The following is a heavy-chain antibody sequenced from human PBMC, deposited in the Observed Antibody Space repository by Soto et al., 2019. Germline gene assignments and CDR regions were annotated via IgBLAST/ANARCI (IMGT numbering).Heavy chain of an antibody. J-gene: IGHJ4*02. CDR2: IYYSGST. D-gene: IGHD3-16*02. CDR3: ARGVIH. V-gene: IGHV4-31*03. CDR1: GGSISSGGYY. Sequence: QVQLQESGPGLVKPSQTLSLTCTVSGGSISSGGYYWSWIRQHPGKGLEWIGYIYYSGSTSYNPSLKGRLSISVATSKDQFPLKLSSVTAADTAVYYCARGVIHWGQGTLVTVSS.